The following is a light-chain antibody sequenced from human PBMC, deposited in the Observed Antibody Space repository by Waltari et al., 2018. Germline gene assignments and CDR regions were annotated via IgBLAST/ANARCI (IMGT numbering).Light chain of an antibody. CDR1: NLRTKY. J-gene: IGLJ3*02. V-gene: IGLV3-1*01. Sequence: SYEVTQPPSVSVSPGQTARITCSGDNLRTKYACWYQQKPGQSPVLVIYQDNKRPSGIPERFSGFNSGNTATLTISGTQAMDEADYYCQAWDSGSGVVFGGGTKLTVL. CDR2: QDN. CDR3: QAWDSGSGVV.